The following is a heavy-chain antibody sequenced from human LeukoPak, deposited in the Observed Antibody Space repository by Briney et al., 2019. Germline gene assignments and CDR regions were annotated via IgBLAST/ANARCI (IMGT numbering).Heavy chain of an antibody. V-gene: IGHV4-4*07. CDR1: GGSISTYY. CDR3: AGGSTSAYYYYMDV. J-gene: IGHJ6*03. CDR2: IYTSGST. D-gene: IGHD2-2*01. Sequence: SETLSLTCTVSGGSISTYYWSWIRQPAAKGLEGIGLIYTSGSTNYNPSLNSRVTMSVDTTKNQFSLKLSSATDADTAVYYCAGGSTSAYYYYMDVWGKGTTVTVSS.